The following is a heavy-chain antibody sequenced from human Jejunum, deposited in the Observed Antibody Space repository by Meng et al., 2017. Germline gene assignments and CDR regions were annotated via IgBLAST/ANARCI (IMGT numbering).Heavy chain of an antibody. Sequence: QVQLQASGPGLVKPSQTLSLTCAVSGYCLSSSNWWGWIRQPPGKGLEWFGHIYSSGSISYTPSLKSRATMSEDTSKNQISLKVSSVSAVDTAVHHCAKAAAYNLDYWGQGTLVTVSS. V-gene: IGHV4-28*02. J-gene: IGHJ4*02. CDR2: IYSSGSI. CDR1: GYCLSSSNW. CDR3: AKAAAYNLDY. D-gene: IGHD5-24*01.